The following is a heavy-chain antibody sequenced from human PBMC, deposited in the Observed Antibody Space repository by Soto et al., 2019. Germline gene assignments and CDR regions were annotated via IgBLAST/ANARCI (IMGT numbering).Heavy chain of an antibody. J-gene: IGHJ3*02. CDR1: GLTVSAKTY. D-gene: IGHD1-26*01. Sequence: DVQLVESGGGLIQPGESLRLSCAAFGLTVSAKTYMAWVRQAPGKGLEWVSALYDVDGTYYADSVKGRFTTSRDSSKTSVYLQRNSMRPDDTAVYYCASWHQREHAYDIWGQGTTVTVSS. CDR3: ASWHQREHAYDI. CDR2: LYDVDGT. V-gene: IGHV3-53*01.